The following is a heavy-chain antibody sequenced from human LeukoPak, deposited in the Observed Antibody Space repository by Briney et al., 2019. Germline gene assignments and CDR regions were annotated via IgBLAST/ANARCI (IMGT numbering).Heavy chain of an antibody. D-gene: IGHD2-2*01. CDR1: GGSISTSGYS. V-gene: IGHV4-30-2*01. Sequence: SETLSLTCAVSGGSISTSGYSWSWIRQPPGTGLEWIGYFHHSGSTYYNPSLKSRVTISVDRSKNQFSLRLTAVTAADTAVYYCATSTLTENWFDPWGQGTLVTVSS. J-gene: IGHJ5*02. CDR3: ATSTLTENWFDP. CDR2: FHHSGST.